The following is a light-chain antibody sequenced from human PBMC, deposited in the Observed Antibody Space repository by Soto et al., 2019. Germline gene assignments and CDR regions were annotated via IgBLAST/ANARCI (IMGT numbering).Light chain of an antibody. V-gene: IGKV3-20*01. Sequence: IVVTQSPATLSVSPGEISTLSCRASQVVSANYVAWYQQKPGQAPRLLIYAASTRATGIPDRFRGSGCGTEFTLTISRLEPGDFAVYFCQQYGTSLPITFGQGTRLEIK. J-gene: IGKJ5*01. CDR3: QQYGTSLPIT. CDR2: AAS. CDR1: QVVSANY.